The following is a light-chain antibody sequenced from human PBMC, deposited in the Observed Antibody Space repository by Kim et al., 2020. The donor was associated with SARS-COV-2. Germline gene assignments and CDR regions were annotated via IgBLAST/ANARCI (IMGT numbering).Light chain of an antibody. CDR3: QSYDSSSVV. CDR2: ENN. V-gene: IGLV6-57*03. CDR1: IGSIAAY. J-gene: IGLJ2*01. Sequence: PANTSPISRTRNIGSIAAYVQWYQQRPGSAPTTVIYENNLRPSGVPDRFSGSIDSSSNSASLTISGLKTEDEADYYCQSYDSSSVVFGGGTQLTVL.